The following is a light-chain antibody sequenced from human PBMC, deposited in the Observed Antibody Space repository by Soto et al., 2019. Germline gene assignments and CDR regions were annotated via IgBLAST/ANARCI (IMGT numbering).Light chain of an antibody. CDR2: EVT. V-gene: IGLV2-14*01. CDR3: SSYTSSSTVYV. J-gene: IGLJ1*01. CDR1: SSDVGVYNY. Sequence: SALTQPASVSGSPGQSITISCTGTSSDVGVYNYVSWYQQHPGKAPKVLIYEVTHRPSGVSNRFSGSKSGNTASLTISGLQAEDEADYYCSSYTSSSTVYVFGTGTKVTVL.